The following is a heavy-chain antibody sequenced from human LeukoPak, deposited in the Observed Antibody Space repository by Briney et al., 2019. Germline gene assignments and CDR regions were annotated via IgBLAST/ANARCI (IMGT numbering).Heavy chain of an antibody. V-gene: IGHV1-18*01. CDR3: ARDRYCSSTSCYRGFDP. J-gene: IGHJ5*02. CDR1: GYTFTSYA. Sequence: ASVKVSCKASGYTFTSYAMNWVRQAPGQGLEWMGWISAYNGNTNYAQMLQGRVTMTTDTSTSTAYMELRSLRSDDTAVYYCARDRYCSSTSCYRGFDPWGQGTLVTVSS. CDR2: ISAYNGNT. D-gene: IGHD2-2*01.